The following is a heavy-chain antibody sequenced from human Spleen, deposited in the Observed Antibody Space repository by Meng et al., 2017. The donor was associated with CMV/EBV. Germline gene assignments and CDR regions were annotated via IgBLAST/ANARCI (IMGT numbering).Heavy chain of an antibody. Sequence: GGSLRLSCAASGFTLSSYGMHWVRQAPGKGLEWVAFIQYDGSNKYYADSVKGRFTISRDNSKNTLYLQMNSLRPDDTALYYCAKLTSCCYTGYFDYWGQGTLVTVSS. D-gene: IGHD2-2*01. CDR3: AKLTSCCYTGYFDY. CDR2: IQYDGSNK. J-gene: IGHJ4*02. V-gene: IGHV3-30*02. CDR1: GFTLSSYG.